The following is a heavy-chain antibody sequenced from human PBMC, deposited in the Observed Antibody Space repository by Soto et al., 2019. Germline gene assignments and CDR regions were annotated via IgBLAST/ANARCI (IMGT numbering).Heavy chain of an antibody. J-gene: IGHJ6*02. CDR1: GGTFSSYA. V-gene: IGHV1-69*06. D-gene: IGHD2-21*02. CDR3: ARVHCGGDCYRFYYYSGMDV. CDR2: IIPIFGTA. Sequence: SVKVSCKASGGTFSSYAISWVRQAPGQGLEWMGGIIPIFGTANYAQKFQGRVTITADKSTSTAYMELSSLRSEDTAVYYCARVHCGGDCYRFYYYSGMDVWGQGTTVTVYS.